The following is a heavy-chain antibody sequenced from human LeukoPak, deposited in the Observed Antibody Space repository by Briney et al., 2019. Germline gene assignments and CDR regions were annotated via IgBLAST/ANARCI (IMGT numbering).Heavy chain of an antibody. CDR1: GFTFSIYA. CDR3: AKAFAFVGANSFDY. V-gene: IGHV3-23*01. Sequence: GGSLRLSCAASGFTFSIYAMSWVRQAPGKGLEWVSAIGDTTYYADSVEGRFTISRDNSKNTLYLQMNSLRAEDAAIYYCAKAFAFVGANSFDYWGQGTLVTVSS. J-gene: IGHJ4*02. D-gene: IGHD1-26*01. CDR2: IGDTT.